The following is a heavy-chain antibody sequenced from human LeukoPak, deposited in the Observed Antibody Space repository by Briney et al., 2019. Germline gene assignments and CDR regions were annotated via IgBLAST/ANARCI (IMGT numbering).Heavy chain of an antibody. D-gene: IGHD3-10*01. CDR2: IYPGDSDT. CDR1: GYSFTSYW. J-gene: IGHJ4*02. CDR3: ARLAMVRGVIITFYDY. Sequence: ESLKISCKGSGYSFTSYWIGWVRQMPGKGLEWMGIIYPGDSDTRYSPSFQGQVTISADKSISTAYLQWSSLKASDTAMYYCARLAMVRGVIITFYDYWGQGTLVTVSS. V-gene: IGHV5-51*01.